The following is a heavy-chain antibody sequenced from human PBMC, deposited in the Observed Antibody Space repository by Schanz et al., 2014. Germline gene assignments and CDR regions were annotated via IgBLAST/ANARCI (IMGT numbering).Heavy chain of an antibody. V-gene: IGHV1-2*02. CDR2: IDPNSGGT. D-gene: IGHD3-16*01. CDR3: ARGGRWLQSDAFDI. CDR1: GNTLSAYY. J-gene: IGHJ3*02. Sequence: QVQLVQSGADVKKPGASVKVSCKASGNTLSAYYIHWIRQAPGQGLEWMGWIDPNSGGTNYAQKFQGRVTMTTDTSTSTAYMELRSLRSDDTAVYYCARGGRWLQSDAFDIWGQGTMVTVSS.